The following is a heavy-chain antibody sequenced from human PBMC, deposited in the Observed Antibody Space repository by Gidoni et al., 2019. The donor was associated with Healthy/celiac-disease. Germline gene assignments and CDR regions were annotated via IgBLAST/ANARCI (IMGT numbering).Heavy chain of an antibody. CDR1: GFTFGDYA. D-gene: IGHD3-22*01. Sequence: EVQLVESGGGLVQPGRSLRLSCTASGFTFGDYAMSWVRQAPGKGLEWVGFIRSKVYGGTTEYAASVKGRFTISRDDSKSIAYLQMNSLKTEDTAVYYCTRVYYDSSGHDAFDIWGQGTMVTVSS. J-gene: IGHJ3*02. V-gene: IGHV3-49*04. CDR2: IRSKVYGGTT. CDR3: TRVYYDSSGHDAFDI.